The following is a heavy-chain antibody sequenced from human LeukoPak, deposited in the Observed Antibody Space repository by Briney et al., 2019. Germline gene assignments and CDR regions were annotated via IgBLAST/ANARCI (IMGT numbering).Heavy chain of an antibody. CDR1: GYTFTGYY. Sequence: ASVKVSXKASGYTFTGYYMHWVRQAPGQGLEWMGWINPNSGGTNYAQKFQGRVTMTRDTSISTAYMELSRLRSDDTAVYYCAREGAYYDSSGYQNAFDIWGQGTMVTVSS. J-gene: IGHJ3*02. D-gene: IGHD3-22*01. CDR2: INPNSGGT. CDR3: AREGAYYDSSGYQNAFDI. V-gene: IGHV1-2*02.